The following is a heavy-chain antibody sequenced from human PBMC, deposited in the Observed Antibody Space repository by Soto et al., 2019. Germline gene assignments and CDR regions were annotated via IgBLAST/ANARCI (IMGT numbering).Heavy chain of an antibody. CDR2: VHDSGST. D-gene: IGHD1-20*01. Sequence: SETLSLTCSVSGDAISNYYWSWIRQTSGKGLEWIGCVHDSGSTDYNPSLKGRVTMSLHTSKSQFSLNLSSVTAADSATYYCARGTRALITSFFAYWGQGIPVTVSS. CDR1: GDAISNYY. CDR3: ARGTRALITSFFAY. V-gene: IGHV4-59*01. J-gene: IGHJ4*02.